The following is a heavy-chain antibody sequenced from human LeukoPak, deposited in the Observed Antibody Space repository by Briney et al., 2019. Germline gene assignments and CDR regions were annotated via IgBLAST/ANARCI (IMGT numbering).Heavy chain of an antibody. V-gene: IGHV1-69*13. D-gene: IGHD3-10*01. J-gene: IGHJ4*02. Sequence: SVKVSCKASGYTFTSYAISWVRQAPGQGLEWMGGIIPIFGTANYAQKFQGRVTITADESTSTAYMELSSLRSEDTAVYYCARDPYPGSGEDYWGQGTLVTVSS. CDR1: GYTFTSYA. CDR2: IIPIFGTA. CDR3: ARDPYPGSGEDY.